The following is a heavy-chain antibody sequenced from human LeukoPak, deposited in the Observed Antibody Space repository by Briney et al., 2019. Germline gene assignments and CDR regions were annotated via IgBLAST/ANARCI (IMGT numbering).Heavy chain of an antibody. Sequence: SETLSLTCTVSGGSISSSSYYWGWIRQPPGKGLEWIGSIYYSGSTNYNPSLKSRVTISVDTSKNQFSLKLSSVTAADTAVYYCARQGYCSSTSCYPSYYYGMDVWGQGTTVTVSS. CDR2: IYYSGST. CDR1: GGSISSSSYY. D-gene: IGHD2-2*01. J-gene: IGHJ6*02. V-gene: IGHV4-39*01. CDR3: ARQGYCSSTSCYPSYYYGMDV.